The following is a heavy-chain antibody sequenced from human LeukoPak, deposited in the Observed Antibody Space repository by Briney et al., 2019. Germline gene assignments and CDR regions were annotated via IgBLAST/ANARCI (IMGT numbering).Heavy chain of an antibody. Sequence: ASVKVSCKASGYTXTGYYIHWVRQAPGQGLEWMGWINPNSAGTSYAQKFQGRVTMVRDTSITTAYMELSSLRSDDTAVYYCARSTYCSSSSCYGLDDWGQGTTVTVSS. CDR3: ARSTYCSSSSCYGLDD. V-gene: IGHV1-2*02. CDR1: GYTXTGYY. CDR2: INPNSAGT. D-gene: IGHD2-2*01. J-gene: IGHJ6*02.